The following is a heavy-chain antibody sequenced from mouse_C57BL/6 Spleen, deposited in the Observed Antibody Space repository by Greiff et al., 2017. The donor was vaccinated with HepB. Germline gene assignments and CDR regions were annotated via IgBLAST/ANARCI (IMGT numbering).Heavy chain of an antibody. CDR1: GYSFTDYD. V-gene: IGHV1-39*01. Sequence: VQLQQSGPELVKPGASVKISCKASGYSFTDYDMNWVKQSNGKSLEWIGVINPNYGTTSYNQKFKGKATLTVDQSSSTAYMQLNSLTSEDSAVYYGARGRGLLRSYFDYWGQGTTLTVSS. CDR3: ARGRGLLRSYFDY. J-gene: IGHJ2*01. CDR2: INPNYGTT. D-gene: IGHD1-1*01.